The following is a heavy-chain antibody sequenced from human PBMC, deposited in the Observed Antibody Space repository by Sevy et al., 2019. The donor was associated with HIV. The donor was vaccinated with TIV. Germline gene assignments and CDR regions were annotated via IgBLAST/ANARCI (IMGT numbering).Heavy chain of an antibody. D-gene: IGHD3-10*01. V-gene: IGHV3-11*01. Sequence: GGSLRLSCAASKFTFSDYYMSWIRQAPGKGLEWVSYISNSGSTIYYADSVKGRFTISRDNAQSSMYLQMSRLRAEDTAVYYCAREGDLRYFDFWGRGTLVTVSS. CDR1: KFTFSDYY. CDR2: ISNSGSTI. J-gene: IGHJ2*01. CDR3: AREGDLRYFDF.